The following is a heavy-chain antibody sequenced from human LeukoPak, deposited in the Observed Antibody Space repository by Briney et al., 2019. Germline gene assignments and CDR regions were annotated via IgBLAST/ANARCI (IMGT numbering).Heavy chain of an antibody. D-gene: IGHD1-26*01. CDR2: ISAYNGNT. J-gene: IGHJ6*02. CDR1: GYTFTSYG. CDR3: ARVDVGAPGGYYYYYGMDV. V-gene: IGHV1-18*01. Sequence: EASVKVSCKASGYTFTSYGISWVRQAPGQGLEWMGWISAYNGNTNYAQKLQDRVTMTTDTSASTAYMELSSLRSEDTAVYYCARVDVGAPGGYYYYYGMDVWGQGTTVTVSS.